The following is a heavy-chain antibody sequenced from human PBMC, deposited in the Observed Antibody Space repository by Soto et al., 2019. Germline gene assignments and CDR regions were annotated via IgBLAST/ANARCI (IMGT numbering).Heavy chain of an antibody. Sequence: EVQLVESGGGLVQPGGSLRLSCAASGFTFSSYWMSWVRQAPGKGLEWVANIKQDGSEKSYVDSVKGRFTISRDNAKNSRYVQMNSLRAEDTAVYYCARDPSIVLVRAATYYYYYYGMDVWGQGTTVTVSS. J-gene: IGHJ6*02. CDR3: ARDPSIVLVRAATYYYYYYGMDV. V-gene: IGHV3-7*01. CDR1: GFTFSSYW. D-gene: IGHD2-2*01. CDR2: IKQDGSEK.